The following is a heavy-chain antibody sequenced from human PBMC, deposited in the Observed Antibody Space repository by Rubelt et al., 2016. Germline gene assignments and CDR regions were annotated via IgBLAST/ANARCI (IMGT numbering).Heavy chain of an antibody. CDR3: ARDEDV. Sequence: QAQLVQSGAEVKKPGASVKVSCKASGYNFKIYGMHWVRQAPGQGLEWMGWINAGYGETKYSHKLEGRLTITTDTSATTIDMELSSMTSEDTAVYFCARDEDVWGQGTTVTVSS. J-gene: IGHJ6*02. CDR1: GYNFKIYG. CDR2: INAGYGET. V-gene: IGHV1-3*01.